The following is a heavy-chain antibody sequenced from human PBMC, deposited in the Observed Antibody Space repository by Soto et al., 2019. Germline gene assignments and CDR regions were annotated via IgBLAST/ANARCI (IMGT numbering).Heavy chain of an antibody. CDR3: AKDRRRYSDSSGYYSLDY. CDR1: GGTFSSYA. CDR2: IIPIFGTA. D-gene: IGHD3-22*01. V-gene: IGHV1-69*12. Sequence: QVQLVQSGAEVKKPGSSVKVSCKASGGTFSSYAISWVRQAPGQGLEWMGGIIPIFGTANYAQKFQGRVTITADETTSTADMELSSLRSEDTAVYYCAKDRRRYSDSSGYYSLDYWGQGTLVTVS. J-gene: IGHJ4*02.